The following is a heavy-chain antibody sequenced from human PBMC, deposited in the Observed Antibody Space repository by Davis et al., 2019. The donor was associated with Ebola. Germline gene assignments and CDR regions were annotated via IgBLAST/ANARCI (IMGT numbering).Heavy chain of an antibody. Sequence: ASVKVSCKASGYNLNSYTMHWVRQAPGQRLEWMGWINAGNANTVYSQKFQGRVTITRDTSASTAYMELSSLRSEDTAVYYCARGDSSSNDIFYYYFGMDVWGQGTTVTVSS. D-gene: IGHD3-9*01. CDR3: ARGDSSSNDIFYYYFGMDV. V-gene: IGHV1-3*01. CDR1: GYNLNSYT. J-gene: IGHJ6*02. CDR2: INAGNANT.